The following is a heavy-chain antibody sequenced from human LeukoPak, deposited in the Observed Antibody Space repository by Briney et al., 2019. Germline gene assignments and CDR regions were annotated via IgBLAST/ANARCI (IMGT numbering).Heavy chain of an antibody. CDR3: AKMQGYFDY. Sequence: GGSLRLSCEASGLTFSSYGMSWVRQAPGKGLQWVSAITGGGGTTYYADSVKGRFTISRDNSKNMLYLQMNSLRAEETAVYYCAKMQGYFDYWGQGTLVPVSS. CDR1: GLTFSSYG. J-gene: IGHJ4*02. CDR2: ITGGGGTT. V-gene: IGHV3-23*01.